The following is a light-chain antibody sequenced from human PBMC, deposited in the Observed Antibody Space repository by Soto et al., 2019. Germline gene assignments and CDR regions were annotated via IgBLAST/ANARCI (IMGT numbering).Light chain of an antibody. CDR2: GAS. J-gene: IGKJ1*01. CDR1: QSISSTY. Sequence: EIVLTQSPGTLSLSPGERATLSCRASQSISSTYLAWYQQKPGQAPRPLIFGASSRATGIPGRFSGSGSGTDFNLTISRLEPEDFAVYYCQQYGTSATWTFGQGTKVEIK. V-gene: IGKV3-20*01. CDR3: QQYGTSATWT.